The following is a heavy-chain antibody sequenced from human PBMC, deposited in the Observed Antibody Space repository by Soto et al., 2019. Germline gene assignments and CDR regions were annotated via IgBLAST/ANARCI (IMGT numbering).Heavy chain of an antibody. CDR2: INPSDGNR. J-gene: IGHJ4*02. CDR1: GYTFTSYG. V-gene: IGHV1-18*01. D-gene: IGHD3-22*01. Sequence: ASVKVSCKASGYTFTSYGISWVRQAPGQGLEWMGWINPSDGNRNFAQKFEDRVTMTTATSTNTVFLELRSLKSDDTAIYYCAXDRLRGYDSXXFYSWGQGTMVTVSS. CDR3: AXDRLRGYDSXXFYS.